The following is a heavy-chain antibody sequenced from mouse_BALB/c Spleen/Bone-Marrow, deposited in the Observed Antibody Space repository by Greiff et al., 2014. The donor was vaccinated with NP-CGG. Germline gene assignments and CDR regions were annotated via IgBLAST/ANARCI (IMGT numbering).Heavy chain of an antibody. CDR3: ARHHRYAYYFDY. CDR2: IHPNSGNT. D-gene: IGHD2-14*01. CDR1: GYTFTNSW. V-gene: IGHV1S130*01. J-gene: IGHJ2*01. Sequence: QVQLQQSGPVLVRPGASVKLSCKASGYTFTNSWMHWAKQRPGQGLEWIGEIHPNSGNTNYNEKFEGKATLTVDTSSTTAYVDLSSLTSEDSAVYYCARHHRYAYYFDYWGQGTALTVSS.